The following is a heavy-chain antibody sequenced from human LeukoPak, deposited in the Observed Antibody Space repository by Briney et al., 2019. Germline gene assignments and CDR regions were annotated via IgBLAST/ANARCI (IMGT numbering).Heavy chain of an antibody. CDR3: ALTSIYYYDSSGYSRDDAFDI. D-gene: IGHD3-22*01. J-gene: IGHJ3*02. CDR2: IYTSGSA. Sequence: PSETLSLTCAVSGGSISSSNWWSWVRQPAGKGLEWIGRIYTSGSANYNPSLKSRVTISVDTSKNQFSLKLSSVTAADTAVYYCALTSIYYYDSSGYSRDDAFDIWGQGTMVTVSS. CDR1: GGSISSSNW. V-gene: IGHV4-61*02.